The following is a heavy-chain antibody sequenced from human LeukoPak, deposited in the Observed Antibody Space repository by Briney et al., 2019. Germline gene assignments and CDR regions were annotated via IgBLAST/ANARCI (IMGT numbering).Heavy chain of an antibody. Sequence: PGRSLRLSCAASGFTFSSYGMPWVRQAPGKGLEWVAVIWYDGSNKYYADSVKGRFTISRDNSKNTLYLQMNSLRAEDTAVYYCAKDIVVVPAATPLYYYYGMDVWGQGTTVTVSS. J-gene: IGHJ6*02. D-gene: IGHD2-2*01. CDR3: AKDIVVVPAATPLYYYYGMDV. CDR1: GFTFSSYG. CDR2: IWYDGSNK. V-gene: IGHV3-33*06.